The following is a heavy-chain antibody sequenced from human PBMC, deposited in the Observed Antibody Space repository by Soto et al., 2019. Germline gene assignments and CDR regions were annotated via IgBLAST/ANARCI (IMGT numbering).Heavy chain of an antibody. D-gene: IGHD4-17*01. J-gene: IGHJ5*02. V-gene: IGHV2-70*01. CDR3: ARSTTVGAPRNWFDP. CDR1: GFTLTTSEMC. Sequence: SGPTLVNPTQTLTLTCTFSGFTLTTSEMCVSWIRQPPGKALEWLALIDWNDDKYYSISLKARLTISKDTSKNQVVLTMTNMDPVDTATYYCARSTTVGAPRNWFDPWGQGTLVTVSS. CDR2: IDWNDDK.